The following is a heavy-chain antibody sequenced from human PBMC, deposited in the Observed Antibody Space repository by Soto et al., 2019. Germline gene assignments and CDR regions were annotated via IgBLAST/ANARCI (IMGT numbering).Heavy chain of an antibody. CDR2: ISWNSGSI. CDR3: AISQDRGGRTTFIY. Sequence: PWGSLRLSCAASGFTFDDYAMHWVRQAPGKGLEWVSGISWNSGSIGYADSVKGRFTISRDNAKNSLYLQMNSLRAEDTALYYCAISQDRGGRTTFIYWGQGTQVTVSS. CDR1: GFTFDDYA. D-gene: IGHD3-16*01. V-gene: IGHV3-9*01. J-gene: IGHJ4*02.